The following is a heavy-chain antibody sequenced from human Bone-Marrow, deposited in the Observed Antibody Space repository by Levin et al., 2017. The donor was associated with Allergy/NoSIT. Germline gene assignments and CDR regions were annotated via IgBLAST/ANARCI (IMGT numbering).Heavy chain of an antibody. D-gene: IGHD3-3*01. Sequence: PGGSLRLSCTGSGFIFGDYDINWYRQAPGKGLEWVGFVRTKAYGGTIEYAASVKGRFTISREDSKSIAYLQMNSLKTEDTAVYYCSRHYDFAPDVWGQGTTVTVSS. CDR2: VRTKAYGGTI. CDR1: GFIFGDYD. V-gene: IGHV3-49*03. J-gene: IGHJ6*02. CDR3: SRHYDFAPDV.